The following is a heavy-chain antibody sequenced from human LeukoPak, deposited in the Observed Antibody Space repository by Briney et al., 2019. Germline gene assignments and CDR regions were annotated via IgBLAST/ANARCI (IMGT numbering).Heavy chain of an antibody. V-gene: IGHV4-4*02. CDR3: ARVMGASWFFYLDV. Sequence: SETLSLTCAVSGDSISNNWWSWVRQSPGMGLEWIGQIFHRGIPNYNPSLKSRVTMSIDKSNNQLSLKMNSVTAADTAVYYCARVMGASWFFYLDVWGKGTTVTVSS. CDR1: GDSISNNW. J-gene: IGHJ6*03. CDR2: IFHRGIP. D-gene: IGHD2-8*01.